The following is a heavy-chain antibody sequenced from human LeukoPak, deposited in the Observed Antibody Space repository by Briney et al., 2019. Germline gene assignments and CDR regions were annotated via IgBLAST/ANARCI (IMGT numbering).Heavy chain of an antibody. J-gene: IGHJ4*02. CDR1: GFTFSTYA. CDR2: IIGRGSST. V-gene: IGHV3-23*01. D-gene: IGHD1-1*01. CDR3: ERDLTTGTDY. Sequence: GGSLRLSCAASGFTFSTYAMGWVRQAPGKGLEWVSGIIGRGSSTFYADSVKGRLTISRDNSKNTLYLQMNSLRAEDTAVYYCERDLTTGTDYWGQGTLVTVSS.